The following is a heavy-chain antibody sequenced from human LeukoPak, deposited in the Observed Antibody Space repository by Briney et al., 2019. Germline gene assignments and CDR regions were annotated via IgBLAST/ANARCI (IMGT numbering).Heavy chain of an antibody. V-gene: IGHV4-38-2*01. D-gene: IGHD4-11*01. J-gene: IGHJ4*02. CDR1: GYSMRNGYQ. CDR2: INYSGRT. CDR3: ARAEINDYNRY. Sequence: SETLSLTCSVSGYSMRNGYQWGWIRHAPGKGLGWIGSINYSGRTYDNPSLKSRVTISIDTSKNQIFLKLRSTTAADTAHYYCARAEINDYNRYWGQGILVIVSS.